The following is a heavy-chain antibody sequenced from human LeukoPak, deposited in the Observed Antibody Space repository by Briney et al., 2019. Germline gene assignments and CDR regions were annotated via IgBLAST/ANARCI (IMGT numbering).Heavy chain of an antibody. CDR2: IRYDGSNK. J-gene: IGHJ5*02. V-gene: IGHV3-30*02. CDR1: GFTFSSYW. Sequence: RPGGSLRLSCAASGFTFSSYWMHWVRQAPGKGLEWVAFIRYDGSNKYYADSVKGRFTISRDNSKNTLYLQMNSLRAEDTAVYYCAKDLLYGGVGVSWFDPWGQGTLVTVSS. CDR3: AKDLLYGGVGVSWFDP. D-gene: IGHD4-23*01.